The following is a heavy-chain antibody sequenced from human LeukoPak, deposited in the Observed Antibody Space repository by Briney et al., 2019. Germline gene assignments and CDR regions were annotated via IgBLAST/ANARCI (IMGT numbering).Heavy chain of an antibody. Sequence: GASVKVSCKASGYTFTGYYMHWVRQAPGQGLEWMGWINPNSGGTNYAQKFQGRVTMTRDTSISTAYMELSRLRSDDTAVYYCAREYLGVAGSWFDPWGQGTLVTVSS. CDR1: GYTFTGYY. CDR3: AREYLGVAGSWFDP. J-gene: IGHJ5*02. CDR2: INPNSGGT. D-gene: IGHD6-19*01. V-gene: IGHV1-2*02.